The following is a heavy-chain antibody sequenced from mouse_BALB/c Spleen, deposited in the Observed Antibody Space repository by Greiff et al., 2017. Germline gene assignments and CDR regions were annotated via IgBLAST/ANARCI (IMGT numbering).Heavy chain of an antibody. Sequence: QVQLQQSGPDLVAPSQSLSITCTVSGFSLTSYGVHWVRQPPGKGLEWLVVIWSDGSTTYNSALKSRLSISKDNSKSQVFLKMNSLQTDDTAMYYCARHGDNWDDLFAYWGQGTLVTVSA. J-gene: IGHJ3*01. CDR3: ARHGDNWDDLFAY. CDR1: GFSLTSYG. CDR2: IWSDGST. V-gene: IGHV2-6-2*01. D-gene: IGHD4-1*02.